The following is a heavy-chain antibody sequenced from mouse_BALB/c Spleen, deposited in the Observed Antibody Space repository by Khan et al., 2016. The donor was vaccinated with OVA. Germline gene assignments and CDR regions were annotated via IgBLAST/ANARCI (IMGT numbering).Heavy chain of an antibody. J-gene: IGHJ4*01. V-gene: IGHV1-4*01. Sequence: QVQLQQSGAELERPGASVKMSCKASGYTFTSNTMPWVKQRPGQGLEWIGYINPRSSYTNYNQKFKDKATLTADKSSSTAYMQLSSLPSEDSAVSYCAIRTTGYSMDYWGQGTPVTVAS. CDR2: INPRSSYT. CDR1: GYTFTSNT. D-gene: IGHD2-14*01. CDR3: AIRTTGYSMDY.